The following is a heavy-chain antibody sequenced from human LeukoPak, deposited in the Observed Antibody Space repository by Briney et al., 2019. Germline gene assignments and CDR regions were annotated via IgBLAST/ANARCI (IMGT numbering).Heavy chain of an antibody. CDR2: ISSSSSTI. CDR3: AKYSRVVVISPDAFDI. D-gene: IGHD3-22*01. V-gene: IGHV3-48*01. Sequence: GGSLRLSCAASGFTFSSYSMNWVRQAPGKGLEWVSYISSSSSTIYYADSVKGRFTISRDNAKNSLYLQMNSLRAEDTAVYYCAKYSRVVVISPDAFDIWGQGTMVTVSS. J-gene: IGHJ3*02. CDR1: GFTFSSYS.